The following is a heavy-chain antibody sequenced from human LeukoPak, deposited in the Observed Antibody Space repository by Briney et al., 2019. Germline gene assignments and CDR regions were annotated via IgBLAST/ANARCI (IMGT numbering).Heavy chain of an antibody. J-gene: IGHJ4*02. CDR3: AKDGSDYVWETYFGGLNLDY. CDR1: GFTFNTYA. Sequence: GGSLRLSCAASGFTFNTYAMHWVRQAPGKELEGVAFIRYDGSKKYYADSLKGRVSISRDNSKNTLYLQMNSLRAEDTGFYYCAKDGSDYVWETYFGGLNLDYWGQGTLVTVSS. V-gene: IGHV3-30*02. CDR2: IRYDGSKK. D-gene: IGHD3-16*01.